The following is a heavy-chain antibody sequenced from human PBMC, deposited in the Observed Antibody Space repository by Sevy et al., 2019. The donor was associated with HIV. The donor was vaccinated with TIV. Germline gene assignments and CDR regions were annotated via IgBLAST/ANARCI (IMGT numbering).Heavy chain of an antibody. D-gene: IGHD3-10*01. CDR2: IKQDGSEK. J-gene: IGHJ2*01. CDR1: GFTFSSYW. Sequence: GGSLRLSCEVSGFTFSSYWMSWVRQAPGKGLEWVANIKQDGSEKYYVDSVKGRFTISRDNAKNSLYLHMNSLRAEDTALYYCARDRGWFFDLWGRGTLVTVSS. CDR3: ARDRGWFFDL. V-gene: IGHV3-7*01.